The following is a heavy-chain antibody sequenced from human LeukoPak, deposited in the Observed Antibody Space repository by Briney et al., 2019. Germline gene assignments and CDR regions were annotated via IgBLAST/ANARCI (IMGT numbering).Heavy chain of an antibody. V-gene: IGHV3-49*03. CDR3: TRYGDYVPDYFDY. Sequence: PGRSLRLSCTASGFTFGDYAMSWFRQAPGKGLEWVGFIRSKAYGGTTEYAASVKGRFIISRDDSKSIDYLQMNSLKTEDTAVYYCTRYGDYVPDYFDYWGQGTLVTVSS. CDR2: IRSKAYGGTT. J-gene: IGHJ4*02. D-gene: IGHD4-17*01. CDR1: GFTFGDYA.